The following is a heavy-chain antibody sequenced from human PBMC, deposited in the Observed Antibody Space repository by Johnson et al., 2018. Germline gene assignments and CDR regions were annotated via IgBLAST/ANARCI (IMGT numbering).Heavy chain of an antibody. CDR2: FIPIVARA. CDR3: ASVRCSGGSGCSWEYYFDY. V-gene: IGHV1-69*12. CDR1: VGTFSNYA. J-gene: IGHJ4*02. D-gene: IGHD2-15*01. Sequence: QVQLVQSGAEVKKPGSSVKVSCKASVGTFSNYAISWVRQAPGQGLEWMGGFIPIVARANYAQRFQGRVTVTADESTGTAYMELSSLRSEDTAVYYCASVRCSGGSGCSWEYYFDYWGQGTLVTVSS.